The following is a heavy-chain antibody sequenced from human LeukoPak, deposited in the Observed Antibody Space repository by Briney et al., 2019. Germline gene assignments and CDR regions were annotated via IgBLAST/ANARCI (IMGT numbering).Heavy chain of an antibody. CDR1: GYTFTSYG. CDR3: ARGGGDWPQIAVAGTGGWFDP. CDR2: ISAYNGNT. D-gene: IGHD6-19*01. V-gene: IGHV1-18*01. Sequence: ASVKVSCKASGYTFTSYGISWVRQAPGQGLEWMGWISAYNGNTNYAQKLQGRVTMTTDTSTSTAYMELRSLRSDDTAVYYCARGGGDWPQIAVAGTGGWFDPWGQGTLVTVSS. J-gene: IGHJ5*02.